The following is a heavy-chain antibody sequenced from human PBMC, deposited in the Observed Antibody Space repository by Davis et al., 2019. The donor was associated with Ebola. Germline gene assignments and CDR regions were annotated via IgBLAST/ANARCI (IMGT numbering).Heavy chain of an antibody. Sequence: GESLKISCAASGFTFSGSAMHWVRQASGKGLEWVGRIRSKANSYATAYAASVKGRFTISRDDSKNTAYLQMNSLKTEDTAVYYCNLGGYPNDYWGQGTPVTVSS. CDR2: IRSKANSYAT. CDR3: NLGGYPNDY. J-gene: IGHJ4*02. V-gene: IGHV3-73*01. D-gene: IGHD3-22*01. CDR1: GFTFSGSA.